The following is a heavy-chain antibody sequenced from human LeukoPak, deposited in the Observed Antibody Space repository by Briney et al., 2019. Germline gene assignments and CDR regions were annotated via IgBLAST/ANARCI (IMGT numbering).Heavy chain of an antibody. CDR2: ISSSSSTI. J-gene: IGHJ5*02. V-gene: IGHV3-48*01. CDR3: ARDQDGDWFDP. Sequence: GGSLRLSCAASGFTFSSYSMNWVRQAPGKGLEWVSHISSSSSTIYYADSVKGRFTISRDNSKNTLYLQMNSLRADDTAVYYCARDQDGDWFDPWGQGTLVTVSS. CDR1: GFTFSSYS.